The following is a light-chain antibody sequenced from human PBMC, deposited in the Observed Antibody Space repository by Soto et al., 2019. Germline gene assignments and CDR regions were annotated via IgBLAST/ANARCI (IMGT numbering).Light chain of an antibody. CDR1: HDVRSW. CDR3: HQANGAPWT. Sequence: DLQMTQSPSSVSASVGDRVTISCRASHDVRSWLAWYQQKPGKAPNLLIYGASTLPSGVPSRFSGSGPRTDLTLTISSLQPDDFATYYCHQANGAPWTFGQGTKVEIK. V-gene: IGKV1-12*02. CDR2: GAS. J-gene: IGKJ1*01.